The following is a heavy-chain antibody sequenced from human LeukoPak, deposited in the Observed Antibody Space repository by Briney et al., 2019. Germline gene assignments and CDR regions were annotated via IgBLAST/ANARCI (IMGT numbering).Heavy chain of an antibody. CDR1: GFTFSSYA. Sequence: GGSLRLSCAASGFTFSSYAMSWVRQAPGKGLGWVSAISGSGGSTYYADSVKGRFTISRDNSKNTLYLQMNSLRAEDTAVYYCAKGDYYDSSGYYYWGQGTLVTVSS. J-gene: IGHJ4*02. D-gene: IGHD3-22*01. V-gene: IGHV3-23*01. CDR2: ISGSGGST. CDR3: AKGDYYDSSGYYY.